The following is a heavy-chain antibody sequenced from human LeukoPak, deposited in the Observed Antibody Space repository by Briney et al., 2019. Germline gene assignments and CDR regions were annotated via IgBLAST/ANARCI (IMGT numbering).Heavy chain of an antibody. CDR2: IIPIFGTA. CDR1: GGTFSSYA. V-gene: IGHV1-69*01. D-gene: IGHD6-13*01. Sequence: SVKVSCKASGGTFSSYAISWVRQAPGQGLEWMGGIIPIFGTANYAQKFQGRVTITADESMSTAYMELSSLRSEDTAVYYCARTECLRYGAAAGTGDYWGQGTLVTVSS. J-gene: IGHJ4*02. CDR3: ARTECLRYGAAAGTGDY.